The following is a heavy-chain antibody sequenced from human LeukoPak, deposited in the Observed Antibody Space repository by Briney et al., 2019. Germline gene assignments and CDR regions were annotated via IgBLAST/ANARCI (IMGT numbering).Heavy chain of an antibody. J-gene: IGHJ4*02. Sequence: GGSLRLSCETAGFTFSSYVMLWVRRTPGKGLVWVSRISHDGFISYADSVKGRFTISRDNAKNTLTLQMNSLRAEDTAVYYCARDWVYKIDYWGRGTLVTVSS. CDR3: ARDWVYKIDY. D-gene: IGHD5-24*01. CDR2: ISHDGFI. V-gene: IGHV3-74*01. CDR1: GFTFSSYV.